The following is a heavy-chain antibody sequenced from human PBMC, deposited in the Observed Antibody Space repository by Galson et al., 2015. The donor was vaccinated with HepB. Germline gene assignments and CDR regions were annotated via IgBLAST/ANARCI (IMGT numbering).Heavy chain of an antibody. Sequence: TLSLTCTVSGDSISSGDYYWSWIRQPPGKALDWIGYIYYSGSTYYNPSLQSRVTISVDTSRNQFSLTLGSVTAADTAVYYCARAGYFYHRSGYHSFDSWGRGTLVPVSS. D-gene: IGHD3-22*01. V-gene: IGHV4-30-4*08. J-gene: IGHJ4*02. CDR3: ARAGYFYHRSGYHSFDS. CDR2: IYYSGST. CDR1: GDSISSGDYY.